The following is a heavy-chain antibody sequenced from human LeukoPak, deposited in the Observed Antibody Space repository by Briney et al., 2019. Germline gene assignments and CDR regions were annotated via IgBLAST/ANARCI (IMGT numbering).Heavy chain of an antibody. Sequence: GASVKVSCKASGGTSSSYTFSWVRQAPGQGLEWMGGIIPIFGTASYAQKFQGRVTITADESTSTAYMELSSLRFEDMAVYYCARAFRTEGSYHFDYWGQGTLVTVSS. J-gene: IGHJ4*02. CDR3: ARAFRTEGSYHFDY. CDR1: GGTSSSYT. CDR2: IIPIFGTA. D-gene: IGHD1-26*01. V-gene: IGHV1-69*13.